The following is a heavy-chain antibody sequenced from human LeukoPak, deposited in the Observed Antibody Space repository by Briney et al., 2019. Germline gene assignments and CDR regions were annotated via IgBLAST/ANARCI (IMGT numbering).Heavy chain of an antibody. J-gene: IGHJ4*02. CDR2: ISGSGAGT. V-gene: IGHV3-23*01. D-gene: IGHD3-22*01. Sequence: PGGSLRLSCAASGFTFGSYAMNWVRQAPGKGLEWVSDISGSGAGTYYADAVKGRFTISRDNSKNTLYLQMSSLRAEDTAVYYCAKALLYYYDDNWGQGTLVTVSS. CDR1: GFTFGSYA. CDR3: AKALLYYYDDN.